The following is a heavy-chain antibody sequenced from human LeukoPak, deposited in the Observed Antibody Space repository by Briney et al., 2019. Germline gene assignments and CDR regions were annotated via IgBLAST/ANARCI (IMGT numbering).Heavy chain of an antibody. Sequence: SETLSLTCAVSGYSINSGHYWGWIRQPPGKGLEWIGCIYHSGSTYYSPSLKSRVTISVDTSKNQFSLKLTSATAADTAVYYCARGGIYYYDSSGYDWGQGSLVTVSS. CDR1: GYSINSGHY. CDR2: IYHSGST. CDR3: ARGGIYYYDSSGYD. J-gene: IGHJ4*02. D-gene: IGHD3-22*01. V-gene: IGHV4-38-2*01.